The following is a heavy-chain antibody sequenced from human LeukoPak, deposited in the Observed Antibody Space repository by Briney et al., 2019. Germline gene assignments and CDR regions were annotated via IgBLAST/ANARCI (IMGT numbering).Heavy chain of an antibody. J-gene: IGHJ4*02. CDR3: ANLGPFGAVFFDY. D-gene: IGHD3-3*01. CDR1: GFTFSSYG. V-gene: IGHV3-30*02. Sequence: PGGSLRLSCAAAGFTFSSYGMHWVRQAPGKGLEWVAFIRYDGSNKYYADSVKGRFTISRDNSKNTLYLQMNSLRAEDTAVYYCANLGPFGAVFFDYWGQGTLVTVSS. CDR2: IRYDGSNK.